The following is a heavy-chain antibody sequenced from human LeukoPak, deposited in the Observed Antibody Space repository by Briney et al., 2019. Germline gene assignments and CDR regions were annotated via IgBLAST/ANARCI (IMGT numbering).Heavy chain of an antibody. V-gene: IGHV3-21*01. D-gene: IGHD3-10*01. CDR1: EFTFSSNY. CDR2: ISSNNRYI. Sequence: GGSLRLSCAASEFTFSSNYMSWVRQAPGKGLEWVSSISSNNRYIYYADSVKGRFTISRDNAKNSLYLQMNSLRAEDTAMYYCSRERRDNYASGAYAYPFEYWGQGTRVAVSS. CDR3: SRERRDNYASGAYAYPFEY. J-gene: IGHJ4*02.